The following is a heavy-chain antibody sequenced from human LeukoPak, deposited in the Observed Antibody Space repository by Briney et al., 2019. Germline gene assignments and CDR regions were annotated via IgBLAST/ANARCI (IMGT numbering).Heavy chain of an antibody. Sequence: SVKVSCKASGGTFSSYAISWVRQAPGQGLEWMGGIIPILGTANYAQKFQGRVTITADESTSTAYMELSSLRSEDTAVYYCASTRRYNWNDVNWFDPWGQGTLVTVSS. D-gene: IGHD1-1*01. V-gene: IGHV1-69*01. J-gene: IGHJ5*02. CDR2: IIPILGTA. CDR3: ASTRRYNWNDVNWFDP. CDR1: GGTFSSYA.